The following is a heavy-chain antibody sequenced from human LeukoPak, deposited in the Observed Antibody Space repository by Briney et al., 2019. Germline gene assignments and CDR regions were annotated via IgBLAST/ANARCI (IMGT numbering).Heavy chain of an antibody. Sequence: SETLSLTCAVYGGSFSGYYWSWIRQPPGKGLEWIGEINHSGSTNYNPSLKSRVTISVDTSKNQFSLKLSSVTAADTAVYYCAREPRYYYYYYYVDVWGKGTTVTVSS. CDR1: GGSFSGYY. CDR2: INHSGST. V-gene: IGHV4-34*01. CDR3: AREPRYYYYYYYVDV. J-gene: IGHJ6*03.